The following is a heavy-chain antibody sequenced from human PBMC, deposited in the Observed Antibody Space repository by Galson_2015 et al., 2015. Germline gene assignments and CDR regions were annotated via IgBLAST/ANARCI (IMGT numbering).Heavy chain of an antibody. V-gene: IGHV3-53*01. J-gene: IGHJ3*02. CDR2: IYSGGST. D-gene: IGHD6-19*01. CDR3: ATFARSGWVIFAFDI. Sequence: SLRLSCAASGFTVSSNYMSWVRQAPGKGLEWVSVIYSGGSTYYADSVKGRFTISRDNSKNTLYLQMNSLRAEDTAVYYCATFARSGWVIFAFDIWGQGTMVTVSS. CDR1: GFTVSSNY.